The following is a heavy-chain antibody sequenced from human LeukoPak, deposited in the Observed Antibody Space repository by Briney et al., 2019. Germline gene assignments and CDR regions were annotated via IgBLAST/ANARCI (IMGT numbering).Heavy chain of an antibody. Sequence: PGGSLRLSRATSGFTFSSYSMDWVRQAPGKGLEWVSYISSSSSTIYYADSVKGRFTIPRDNAKNSLYLQINSLRAEDTAVYYCASPSSVTTPWGQGTLVTVSS. CDR1: GFTFSSYS. V-gene: IGHV3-48*01. CDR3: ASPSSVTTP. CDR2: ISSSSSTI. J-gene: IGHJ5*02. D-gene: IGHD4-17*01.